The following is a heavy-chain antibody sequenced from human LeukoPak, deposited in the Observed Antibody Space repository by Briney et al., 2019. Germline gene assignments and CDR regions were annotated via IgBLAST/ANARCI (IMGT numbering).Heavy chain of an antibody. CDR2: IYYSGST. J-gene: IGHJ4*02. D-gene: IGHD6-13*01. V-gene: IGHV4-59*01. CDR1: GGSISSYY. Sequence: PSETLSLTCTVSGGSISSYYWSWIRQPPGKGLEWIGYIYYSGSTNYNPSLKSRVTISVDTSKNQFSLKLSSVTAADTAVYYCAREGAAGTRYWGQGTLVTVSS. CDR3: AREGAAGTRY.